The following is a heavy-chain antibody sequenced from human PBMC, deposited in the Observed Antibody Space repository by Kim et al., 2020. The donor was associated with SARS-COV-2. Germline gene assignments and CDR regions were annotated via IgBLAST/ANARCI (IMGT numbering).Heavy chain of an antibody. Sequence: YAQKFQGRVTITADESTSTAYMELSSLRSEDTAVYYCARGMEWLPWYFDLWGRGTLVTVSS. CDR3: ARGMEWLPWYFDL. J-gene: IGHJ2*01. D-gene: IGHD3-3*01. V-gene: IGHV1-69*01.